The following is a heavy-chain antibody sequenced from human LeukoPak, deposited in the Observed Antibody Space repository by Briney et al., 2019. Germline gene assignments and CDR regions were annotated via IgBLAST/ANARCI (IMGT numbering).Heavy chain of an antibody. J-gene: IGHJ4*02. CDR2: IFYTGST. D-gene: IGHD2-2*03. CDR1: GGSISSYY. V-gene: IGHV4-59*01. CDR3: ARSPLATYPGYHIDL. Sequence: PSETLSLTCTISGGSISSYYWSWVRQPPGKGLDWIGSIFYTGSTNSNPSLKSRVAISVDSSKNQFSLNLRSVTDAATAVYSCARSPLATYPGYHIDLWGQGTLVTVSS.